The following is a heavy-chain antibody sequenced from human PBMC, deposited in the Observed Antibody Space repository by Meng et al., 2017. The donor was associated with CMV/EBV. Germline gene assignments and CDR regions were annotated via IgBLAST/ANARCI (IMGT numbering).Heavy chain of an antibody. V-gene: IGHV1-8*03. J-gene: IGHJ6*02. D-gene: IGHD2-2*01. CDR2: MNPNSGNT. CDR1: GYTFTSYD. CDR3: ARDGGGYCSSTSCQDPYYYYGMDV. Sequence: ASVTVSCKASGYTFTSYDINWVRQATGQGLEWMGWMNPNSGNTGYAQKFQGRVTITRNTSISTDYMELSSLRSEDTAVYYCARDGGGYCSSTSCQDPYYYYGMDVWGQGTTVTVSS.